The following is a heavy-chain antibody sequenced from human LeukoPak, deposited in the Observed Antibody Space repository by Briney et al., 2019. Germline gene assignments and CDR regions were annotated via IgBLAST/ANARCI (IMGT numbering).Heavy chain of an antibody. CDR1: GFTVSSNY. CDR2: IYSGGST. D-gene: IGHD6-13*01. J-gene: IGHJ6*02. Sequence: GGSLRLSCAASGFTVSSNYMSWVRQAPGKGLEWVSVIYSGGSTYYADSVKGRFTISRDNSKNTLYLQMNSLRAEDTAVYYCARGKDSSSWYTRRYYYYGMDVWSQGTTVTVSS. CDR3: ARGKDSSSWYTRRYYYYGMDV. V-gene: IGHV3-66*01.